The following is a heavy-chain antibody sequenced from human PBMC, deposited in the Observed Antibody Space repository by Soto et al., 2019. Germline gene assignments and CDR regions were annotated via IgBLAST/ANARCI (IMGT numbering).Heavy chain of an antibody. V-gene: IGHV3-21*01. D-gene: IGHD6-13*01. CDR1: GFTFSSYS. J-gene: IGHJ6*02. CDR2: ISSSSSYI. CDR3: ARGYSSSWFYYYYGMDV. Sequence: EVQLVESGGGLVKPGGSLRLSCAASGFTFSSYSMNWVRQAPGKGLEWVSSISSSSSYIYYADSVKGLFTISRDNAKNSLYLQMNSLRAEDTAVYYCARGYSSSWFYYYYGMDVWGQGTTVTVSS.